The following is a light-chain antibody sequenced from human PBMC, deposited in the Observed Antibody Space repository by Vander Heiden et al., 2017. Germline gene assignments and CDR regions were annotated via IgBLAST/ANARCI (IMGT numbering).Light chain of an antibody. CDR3: LQHNSYPLT. CDR2: AAS. Sequence: IQMTQSPSSLSASAGDRATITCRASQSIRNDLAWYQQKPGKAPKRLIYAASSLQSGVPSRFSGSGSGTEFTLTISSLQSEDFATYYCLQHNSYPLTFGGGTKVEIK. CDR1: QSIRND. V-gene: IGKV1-17*01. J-gene: IGKJ4*01.